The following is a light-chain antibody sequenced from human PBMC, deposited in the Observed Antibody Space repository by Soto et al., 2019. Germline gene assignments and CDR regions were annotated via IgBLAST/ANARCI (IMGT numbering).Light chain of an antibody. V-gene: IGKV3-20*01. CDR3: QQYGGSPYT. CDR1: QSLRSSY. J-gene: IGKJ2*01. Sequence: EIVLTQSPGTLSLSPGDRVTLSCRASQSLRSSYLAWYQQKPGQAPRLLIYGASSRATGIPDRFSGSWSGTDFPLTISRLDPEYFAVYYCQQYGGSPYTFGQGTQLEIK. CDR2: GAS.